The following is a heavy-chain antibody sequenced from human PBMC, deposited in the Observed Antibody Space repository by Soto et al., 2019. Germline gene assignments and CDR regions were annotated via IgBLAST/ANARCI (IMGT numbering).Heavy chain of an antibody. Sequence: ASVKVSCKASGYTFTSYGFSWVRQAPGQGLEWMGWINGYTGNTHYAQKFQGRVSMTRDTSASTVYMELSSLRSEDTAVYYCARVTGYYVPDYWGQGTLVTVSS. J-gene: IGHJ4*02. V-gene: IGHV1-18*01. CDR3: ARVTGYYVPDY. CDR2: INGYTGNT. CDR1: GYTFTSYG. D-gene: IGHD3-9*01.